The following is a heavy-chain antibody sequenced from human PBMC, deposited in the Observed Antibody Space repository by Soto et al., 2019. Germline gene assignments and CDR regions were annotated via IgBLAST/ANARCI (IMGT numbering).Heavy chain of an antibody. CDR2: ISYDGSNK. CDR1: GCTFTSYG. J-gene: IGHJ4*02. Sequence: GVSLRLSYAASGCTFTSYGMHWVSQDPGKGLEWVAVISYDGSNKYYADSVKGRFTISRDNSKNTLYLQMNSLRAEDTAVYYCAKGGGITGTTSIYWGQGTLVTVSS. V-gene: IGHV3-30*18. CDR3: AKGGGITGTTSIY. D-gene: IGHD1-7*01.